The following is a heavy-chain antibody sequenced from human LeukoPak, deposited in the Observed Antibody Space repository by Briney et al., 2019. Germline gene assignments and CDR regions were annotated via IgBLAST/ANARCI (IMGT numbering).Heavy chain of an antibody. CDR2: FYNSGKT. CDR3: GTRGGGRGIEAAGDFDY. Sequence: SETLSLTCTVSDSSITSDFYWGWLRQPPGKGLEWIGSFYNSGKTYYKPSLESRVTISMDTSKKQFSLKVSSVTAADTAVYYWGTRGGGRGIEAAGDFDYWARESWSPSPQ. J-gene: IGHJ4*02. D-gene: IGHD6-13*01. V-gene: IGHV4-38-2*02. CDR1: DSSITSDFY.